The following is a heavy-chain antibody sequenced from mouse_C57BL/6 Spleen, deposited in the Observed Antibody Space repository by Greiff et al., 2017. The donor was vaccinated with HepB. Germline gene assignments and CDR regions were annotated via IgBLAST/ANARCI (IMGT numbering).Heavy chain of an antibody. V-gene: IGHV5-4*01. CDR2: ISDGGSYT. CDR3: ARAGTPYYFDY. J-gene: IGHJ2*01. D-gene: IGHD3-3*01. CDR1: GFTFSSYA. Sequence: EVQLVESGGGLVKPGGSLKLSCAASGFTFSSYAMSWVRQTPEKRLEWVATISDGGSYTYYPDNVKGRFTISRDNAKNNLYLQMSHLKSEDTAMYYCARAGTPYYFDYWGQGTTLTVSS.